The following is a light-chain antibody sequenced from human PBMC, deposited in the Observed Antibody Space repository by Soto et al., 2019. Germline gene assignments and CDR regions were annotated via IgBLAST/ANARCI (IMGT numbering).Light chain of an antibody. CDR1: QSVSSN. CDR3: QQYNNWPLT. J-gene: IGKJ4*01. Sequence: EIVMTQSPATLSVSPGERATLSCRASQSVSSNLAWYQHKVGQAPRLLIYGASTRATGIPARFSGSGSGTEFTLTISSLQSEDFAVYYCQQYNNWPLTFGGGTKVDIK. CDR2: GAS. V-gene: IGKV3-15*01.